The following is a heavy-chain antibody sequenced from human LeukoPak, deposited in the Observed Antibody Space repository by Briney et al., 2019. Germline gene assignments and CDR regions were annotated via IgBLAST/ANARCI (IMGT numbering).Heavy chain of an antibody. CDR1: GGSISSYY. CDR3: ARWSGDYSFDY. J-gene: IGHJ4*02. CDR2: IHTSGST. D-gene: IGHD3-3*01. Sequence: NTSETLSLTCTVSGGSISSYYWNWIRQPAGKGLEWIGRIHTSGSTNSNPSLKSRVTMSLDTSKNQFSLKLSSVTAADTAVYYCARWSGDYSFDYWGQGTLVTVSS. V-gene: IGHV4-4*07.